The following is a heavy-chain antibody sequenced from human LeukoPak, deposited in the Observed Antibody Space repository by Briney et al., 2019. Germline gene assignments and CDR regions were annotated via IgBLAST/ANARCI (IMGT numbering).Heavy chain of an antibody. J-gene: IGHJ3*02. CDR2: ISFTSSAT. CDR3: ARGPNTAYAFDI. V-gene: IGHV3-11*06. Sequence: GGSLRLSCAASGFTFSDSYMSWIRQAPGRGLEWVSYISFTSSATNYADSVKGRFTISRDNAKKSLYLQVSSLRAEDTAVYYCARGPNTAYAFDIWGQGTRVTVSS. CDR1: GFTFSDSY. D-gene: IGHD5-18*01.